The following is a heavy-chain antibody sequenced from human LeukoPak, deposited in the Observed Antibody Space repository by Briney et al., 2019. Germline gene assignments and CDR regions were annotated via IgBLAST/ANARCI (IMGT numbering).Heavy chain of an antibody. CDR2: IYHSGST. Sequence: KPSETLSLTCAVSGYSISSGYYWGWIRQPPGQGLEWIGSIYHSGSTYYNPSLKSRVTISVDTSKNQFSLKLSSVTAADTAVYYCARDDYTSINYWGQGTLVTVSS. V-gene: IGHV4-38-2*02. CDR3: ARDDYTSINY. CDR1: GYSISSGYY. J-gene: IGHJ4*02. D-gene: IGHD4-11*01.